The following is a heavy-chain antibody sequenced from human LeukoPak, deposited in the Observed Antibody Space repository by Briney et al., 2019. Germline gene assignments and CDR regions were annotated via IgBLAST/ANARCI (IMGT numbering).Heavy chain of an antibody. J-gene: IGHJ4*02. CDR1: GFTFTSYG. CDR2: ISSSSSYI. V-gene: IGHV3-21*01. Sequence: GGSLRLSCAASGFTFTSYGMTWVRQAPGKGLEWVSSISSSSSYIYYSDSVKGRFTISRDNAKNSLYLQMNSLRAEDTGIYYCARDKVVGATYFDYWGQGILVTVSS. D-gene: IGHD1-26*01. CDR3: ARDKVVGATYFDY.